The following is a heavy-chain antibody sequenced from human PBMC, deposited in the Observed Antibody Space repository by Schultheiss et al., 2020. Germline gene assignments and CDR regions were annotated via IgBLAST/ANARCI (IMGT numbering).Heavy chain of an antibody. CDR2: IYYSGST. V-gene: IGHV4-39*01. CDR1: GGSISSSSYY. J-gene: IGHJ4*02. CDR3: ASPLPYSGYAEWGY. Sequence: SETLSLTCTVSGGSISSSSYYWGWIRQPPGKGLEWIGSIYYSGSTYYNPSLKSRVTISVDTSKNQFSLKLSSVTAADTAVYYCASPLPYSGYAEWGYWGQGTLVNVSS. D-gene: IGHD5-12*01.